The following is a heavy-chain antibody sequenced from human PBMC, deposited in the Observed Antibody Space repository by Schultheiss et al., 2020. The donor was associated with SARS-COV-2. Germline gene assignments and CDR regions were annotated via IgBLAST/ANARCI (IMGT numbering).Heavy chain of an antibody. J-gene: IGHJ6*02. CDR3: TRDRTIGSSYYGMDV. CDR2: IKSKTDGGTT. V-gene: IGHV3-15*01. CDR1: GFTFSNAW. D-gene: IGHD2-2*01. Sequence: GESLKISCAASGFTFSNAWMSWVRQAPGKGLEWVGRIKSKTDGGTTDYAAPVKGRFTISRDDSKSIAYLQMNSLKTEDTAVYYCTRDRTIGSSYYGMDVWGQGTTVTVSS.